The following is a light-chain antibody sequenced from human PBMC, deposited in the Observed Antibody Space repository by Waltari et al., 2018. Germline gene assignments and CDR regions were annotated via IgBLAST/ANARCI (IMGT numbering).Light chain of an antibody. CDR2: EGN. CDR1: HSNFGSYNL. J-gene: IGLJ2*01. CDR3: CSNVGSSVF. Sequence: QSALTQPASVSGSPGPSITISCTGFHSNFGSYNLVSWYQKHPGKAPKLLIYEGNRRPSGVSNRFSGSKSDNTASLTLSGLQAEDEADYYCCSNVGSSVFFGGGTKLTVL. V-gene: IGLV2-23*03.